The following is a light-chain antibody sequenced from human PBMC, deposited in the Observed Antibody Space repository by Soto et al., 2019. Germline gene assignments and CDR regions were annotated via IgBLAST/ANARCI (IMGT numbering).Light chain of an antibody. J-gene: IGKJ1*01. Sequence: EIMMTQSPATLSVSLGERATLSCRASQSVSSNLAWYQQKPGQAPRLLIYGASTRASGVPARFSGSGSGIEFSLTISILQSEVFAVYYCQQYNDWWTFGQGTKVEIK. CDR3: QQYNDWWT. V-gene: IGKV3-15*01. CDR2: GAS. CDR1: QSVSSN.